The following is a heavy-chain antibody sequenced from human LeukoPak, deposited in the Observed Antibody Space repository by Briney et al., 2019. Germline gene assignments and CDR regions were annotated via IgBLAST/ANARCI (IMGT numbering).Heavy chain of an antibody. CDR1: GFTFSDYY. Sequence: PGGSLRLSCAASGFTFSDYYMSWIRQAPGKGLEWVSSISGSSAYIYYADSVKGRFTISRDNAKNSLYLQMNSLRADDTAVYYCARVKGVAVAATGFDSWGQGSLVTVSS. CDR3: ARVKGVAVAATGFDS. V-gene: IGHV3-11*06. D-gene: IGHD6-19*01. CDR2: ISGSSAYI. J-gene: IGHJ4*02.